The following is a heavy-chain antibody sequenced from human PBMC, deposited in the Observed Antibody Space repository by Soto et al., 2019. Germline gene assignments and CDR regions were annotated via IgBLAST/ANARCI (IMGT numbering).Heavy chain of an antibody. CDR3: AAWDGYDFPLDY. J-gene: IGHJ4*02. D-gene: IGHD5-12*01. CDR1: GFTFTSSA. Sequence: ASVKVSCKASGFTFTSSAMQWVRQARGQRLEWIGWIVVGSGNTNYAQKFQERVTITRDMSTSTAYMELSSLRSEDTAVYYCAAWDGYDFPLDYWGQGTLVTVSS. V-gene: IGHV1-58*02. CDR2: IVVGSGNT.